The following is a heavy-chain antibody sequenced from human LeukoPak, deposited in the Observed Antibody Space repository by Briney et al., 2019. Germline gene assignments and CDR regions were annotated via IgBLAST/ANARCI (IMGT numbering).Heavy chain of an antibody. CDR1: GLTFTNYW. D-gene: IGHD3-3*01. V-gene: IGHV3-7*01. Sequence: GGSLRLSCAAPGLTFTNYWMHWIRQAPGKGLESVAYIHPDGTEKYYMESLRGRFAISRDNAKNSLYLQMSNLRDEDTAVYYCTSRYDFWSGYFQGYYFDFWGQGSLVTVSS. CDR3: TSRYDFWSGYFQGYYFDF. J-gene: IGHJ4*02. CDR2: IHPDGTEK.